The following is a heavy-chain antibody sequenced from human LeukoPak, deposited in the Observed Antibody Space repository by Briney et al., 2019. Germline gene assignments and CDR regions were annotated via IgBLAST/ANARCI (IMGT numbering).Heavy chain of an antibody. CDR3: ARSPGYCSGGSCYGHNWFDP. J-gene: IGHJ5*02. V-gene: IGHV1-46*01. D-gene: IGHD2-15*01. Sequence: ASVKVSCKASGDTFTSPYIHWLRQAPGQGLEWMGISNPRGGSTSHAQKFQGRVTMTRDTSTSTVYMELSSLRSEDTAVYYCARSPGYCSGGSCYGHNWFDPWGQGTLVTVSS. CDR1: GDTFTSPY. CDR2: SNPRGGST.